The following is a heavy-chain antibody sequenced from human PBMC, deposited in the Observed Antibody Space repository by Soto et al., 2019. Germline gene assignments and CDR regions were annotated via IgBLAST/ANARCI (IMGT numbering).Heavy chain of an antibody. V-gene: IGHV3-30*03. CDR1: GFTFSTYA. Sequence: QVQLVESGGGVVQPGRSLRLSCAASGFTFSTYAMHWVRQAPGKGLEWVAILSYDGTITYYADSVKGRFTISRDTSKNTLYLQMNSLRAEDTAVYYCLRPRVRGVPVFGYWGQGALVTVSS. CDR3: LRPRVRGVPVFGY. D-gene: IGHD3-10*01. CDR2: LSYDGTIT. J-gene: IGHJ4*02.